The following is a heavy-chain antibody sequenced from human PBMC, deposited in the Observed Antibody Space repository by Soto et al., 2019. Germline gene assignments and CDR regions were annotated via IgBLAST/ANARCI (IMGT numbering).Heavy chain of an antibody. J-gene: IGHJ4*02. Sequence: PGGSLRLSCAASGFTFSSYAMSWVRQAPGKGLEWVSAISGSGGSTYYADSVKGRFTISRDNSKNTLYLQMNSLRAEDTAVYYCEKPLRFLEWLFVDWGQGTLVTVSS. CDR1: GFTFSSYA. V-gene: IGHV3-23*01. CDR2: ISGSGGST. CDR3: EKPLRFLEWLFVD. D-gene: IGHD3-3*01.